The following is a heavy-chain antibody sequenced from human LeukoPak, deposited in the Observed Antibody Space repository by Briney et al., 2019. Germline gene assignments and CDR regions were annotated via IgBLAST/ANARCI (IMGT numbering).Heavy chain of an antibody. Sequence: GGFLRLSCAASGFTVSSNYMSWVRQAPGKGLEWVSVIYSGGSTYYADSVKGRFTISRDNSKNTLYLQMNSLRAEDTAVYFCATVRPSYCSTTTCPHTFDPWGQGTLVTVSS. CDR3: ATVRPSYCSTTTCPHTFDP. CDR1: GFTVSSNY. CDR2: IYSGGST. V-gene: IGHV3-53*01. J-gene: IGHJ5*02. D-gene: IGHD2-2*01.